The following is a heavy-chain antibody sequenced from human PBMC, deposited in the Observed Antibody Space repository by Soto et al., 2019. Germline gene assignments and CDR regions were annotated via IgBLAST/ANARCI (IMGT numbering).Heavy chain of an antibody. D-gene: IGHD5-12*01. CDR1: GGSISSYY. Sequence: SETLSLTCTVSGGSISSYYWSWIRQPPGKGLEWIGYIYYSGSTNYNPSLKSRVTISVDTSKNQFSLKLSSVTAADTAVYYCAREGPLIHGYRALDPWGQGTLVTVSS. V-gene: IGHV4-59*01. CDR2: IYYSGST. J-gene: IGHJ5*02. CDR3: AREGPLIHGYRALDP.